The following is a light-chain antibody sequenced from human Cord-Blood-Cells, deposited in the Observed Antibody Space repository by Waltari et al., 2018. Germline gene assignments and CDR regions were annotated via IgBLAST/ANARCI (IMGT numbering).Light chain of an antibody. Sequence: QSALTQPASVSGSPGQSIPISCPGTSSDVGSYNLVSWYQQHPGKAPKLMIYEGSKRPSGVSNRFSGSKSGNTASLTISGLQAEDEADYYCCSYAGSSTYVVFGGGTKLTVL. J-gene: IGLJ2*01. V-gene: IGLV2-23*01. CDR1: SSDVGSYNL. CDR2: EGS. CDR3: CSYAGSSTYVV.